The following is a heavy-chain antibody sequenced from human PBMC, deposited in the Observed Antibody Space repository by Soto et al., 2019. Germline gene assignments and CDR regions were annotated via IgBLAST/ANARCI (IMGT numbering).Heavy chain of an antibody. CDR3: ARVSGSYYYGMDV. Sequence: QVQLQESGPGLVKPSGTLSLTCVVSGGSISSSNWWSWVRQPPGKGLEWIGEIYHSGSTNYNPSLQSRVXXSXDXXKNQFSLKLSSVIAAATAVYYCARVSGSYYYGMDVWGQGTTVTVSS. V-gene: IGHV4-4*02. J-gene: IGHJ6*02. D-gene: IGHD1-26*01. CDR1: GGSISSSNW. CDR2: IYHSGST.